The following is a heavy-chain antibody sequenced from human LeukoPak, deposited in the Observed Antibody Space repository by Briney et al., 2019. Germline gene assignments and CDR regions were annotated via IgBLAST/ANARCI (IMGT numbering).Heavy chain of an antibody. Sequence: PGGSLRLSCAASGFTFSSYEMNWVRQAPGKGLEWVSYISSSGSTIYYADSVKGRFTISRDNAKNSLYLQMNSLRAEDTAVYYCARDGAKLERRYNYYYMDVWGKGTTVTVSS. CDR2: ISSSGSTI. V-gene: IGHV3-48*03. CDR3: ARDGAKLERRYNYYYMDV. D-gene: IGHD1-1*01. CDR1: GFTFSSYE. J-gene: IGHJ6*03.